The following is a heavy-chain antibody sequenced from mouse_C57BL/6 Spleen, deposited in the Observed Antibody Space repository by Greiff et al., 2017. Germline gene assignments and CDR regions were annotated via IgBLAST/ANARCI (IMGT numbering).Heavy chain of an antibody. J-gene: IGHJ2*01. D-gene: IGHD2-3*01. CDR3: TRSGDGYYFDY. Sequence: QVQLQQSGAELVRPGASVTLSCKASGYTFTDYEMHWVKQTPVHGLEWIGAIDPETGGTAYNQKFKGKAILTADKSSSTAYMALRSLTSEDSAVYYCTRSGDGYYFDYWGQGTTLTVSS. CDR2: IDPETGGT. V-gene: IGHV1-15*01. CDR1: GYTFTDYE.